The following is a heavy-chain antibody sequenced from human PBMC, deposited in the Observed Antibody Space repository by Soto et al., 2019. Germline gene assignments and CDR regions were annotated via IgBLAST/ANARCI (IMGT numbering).Heavy chain of an antibody. Sequence: QVQLQESGPGLVKPSQTLSLTCTVSGGSISSGGYYWSWIRQHPGKGLEGIGYIYYSGSTYYNPSLKSRFTISVDTSKNQFSLKLSSVTAADTAVYYCASQYYYGSRWFDPWGQGTLVTVSS. V-gene: IGHV4-31*03. CDR1: GGSISSGGYY. J-gene: IGHJ5*02. CDR3: ASQYYYGSRWFDP. CDR2: IYYSGST. D-gene: IGHD3-10*01.